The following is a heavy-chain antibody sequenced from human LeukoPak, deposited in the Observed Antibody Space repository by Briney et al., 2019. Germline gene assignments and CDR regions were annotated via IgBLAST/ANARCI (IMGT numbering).Heavy chain of an antibody. D-gene: IGHD2-2*01. Sequence: GGSLRLSCAASGFTFSSYAMSWVRQVPGKGLEWVAVISYDGRNKHYPDSVKGRFTISRDISTDTLWLHMDSLRTEDTAVYYCAKGPLRGTAADIDYWGQGTLVTVSS. CDR1: GFTFSSYA. CDR3: AKGPLRGTAADIDY. J-gene: IGHJ4*02. CDR2: ISYDGRNK. V-gene: IGHV3-30*18.